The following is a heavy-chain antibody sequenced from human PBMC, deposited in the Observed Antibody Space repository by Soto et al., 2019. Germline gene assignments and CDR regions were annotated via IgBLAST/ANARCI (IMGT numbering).Heavy chain of an antibody. CDR2: IYYSGST. CDR3: ARDRRNQAASYFDY. V-gene: IGHV4-59*01. CDR1: GGSISSYY. Sequence: SETLSLTSPVSGGSISSYYWSWIRQPPGKGLEWIGYIYYSGSTNYNHSLKSRVTISVDTSKNQCSLKLSSVTAADTAVYYCARDRRNQAASYFDYWGQGTLVTVSS. J-gene: IGHJ4*02. D-gene: IGHD1-1*01.